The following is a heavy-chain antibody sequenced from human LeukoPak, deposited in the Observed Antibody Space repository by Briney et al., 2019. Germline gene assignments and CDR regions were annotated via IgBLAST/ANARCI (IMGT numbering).Heavy chain of an antibody. J-gene: IGHJ6*03. D-gene: IGHD3-10*01. CDR2: ISGDGGST. CDR1: GFTFDDYA. CDR3: ATHDYYGSGSYYNVGYYYMDV. V-gene: IGHV3-43*02. Sequence: GGSLRLPCAASGFTFDDYAMHWVRQAPGKGLEWVSLISGDGGSTYYADSVKGRFTISRDNSKNSLYLLMESVKTEVSALYCCATHDYYGSGSYYNVGYYYMDVWGKGTTVTVSS.